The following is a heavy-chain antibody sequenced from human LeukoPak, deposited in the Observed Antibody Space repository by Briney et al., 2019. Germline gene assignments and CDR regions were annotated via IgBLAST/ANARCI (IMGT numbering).Heavy chain of an antibody. Sequence: RASVKDSCKAPGYTFTLYDINSVSQAPGQGLEWMGWMNPNNGNTGYAQKFQGRVTMTRSTSIDTAYMELNTLTSDDTAAYSCARGFYYYGLDVWGQGTPVTVSS. CDR1: GYTFTLYD. J-gene: IGHJ6*02. CDR3: ARGFYYYGLDV. CDR2: MNPNNGNT. V-gene: IGHV1-8*01.